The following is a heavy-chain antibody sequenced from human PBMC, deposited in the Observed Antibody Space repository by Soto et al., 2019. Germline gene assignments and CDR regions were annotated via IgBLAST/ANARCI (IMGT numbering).Heavy chain of an antibody. D-gene: IGHD2-15*01. CDR3: ARDAPYCSGDSCYFRWFDP. CDR1: GDSVSSNSGA. V-gene: IGHV6-1*01. Sequence: SQTLSLTCAISGDSVSSNSGAWNWIRQSPSRGLEWLGRTYYRSKWYNEYAASVKSRITINPDTSKNQFSLQLNSVTPEDTAVYYCARDAPYCSGDSCYFRWFDPWGQGTLVTVSS. J-gene: IGHJ5*02. CDR2: TYYRSKWYN.